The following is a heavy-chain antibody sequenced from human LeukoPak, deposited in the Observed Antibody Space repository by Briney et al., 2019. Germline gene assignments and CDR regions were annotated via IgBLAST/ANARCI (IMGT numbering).Heavy chain of an antibody. D-gene: IGHD2-2*01. CDR2: ISFDGSNK. CDR1: GFTFSSYA. J-gene: IGHJ4*02. V-gene: IGHV3-30-3*01. Sequence: GGSLRLSCAASGFTFSSYAMHWVRQAPGKGLEWVAVISFDGSNKYYADSVKGRFTISRDNAKNSLYLQMNSLRAEDTAVYYCARDSVVPAARNDYWGQGTLVTVSS. CDR3: ARDSVVPAARNDY.